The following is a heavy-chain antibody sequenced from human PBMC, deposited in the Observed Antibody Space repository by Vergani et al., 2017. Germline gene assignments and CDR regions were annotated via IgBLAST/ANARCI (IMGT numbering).Heavy chain of an antibody. D-gene: IGHD2-2*01. Sequence: EVQLVESGGGIVKPGGSLRLSCVASGFTFGSYSMNWVRQAPGKGLEWVSFISSSSSCRYYADSVKGRFTISRDNGEYSLLLQMNSLRPEDTAVYYCASGVPGYQLATQYFQHWGQGTLVTVSS. V-gene: IGHV3-21*01. CDR2: ISSSSSCR. J-gene: IGHJ1*01. CDR3: ASGVPGYQLATQYFQH. CDR1: GFTFGSYS.